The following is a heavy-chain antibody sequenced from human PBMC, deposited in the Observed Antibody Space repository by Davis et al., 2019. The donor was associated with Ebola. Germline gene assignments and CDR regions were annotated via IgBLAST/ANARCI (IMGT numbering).Heavy chain of an antibody. J-gene: IGHJ4*02. CDR2: IPSDGSIK. V-gene: IGHV3-30*02. Sequence: PGGSLRLSCVPSGSTFSGYGIHWVRQAPGKGLEWVTFIPSDGSIKYYADSVKGRFTISRDNAKNSLYLQMNSLRAEDTAVYFCAREGELWITFPDYWGQGTLVTVSS. CDR1: GSTFSGYG. CDR3: AREGELWITFPDY. D-gene: IGHD3-16*01.